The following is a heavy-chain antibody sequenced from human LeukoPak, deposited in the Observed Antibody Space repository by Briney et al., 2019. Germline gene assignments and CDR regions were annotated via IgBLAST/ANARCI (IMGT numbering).Heavy chain of an antibody. D-gene: IGHD1-14*01. CDR3: AVNLNY. J-gene: IGHJ4*02. V-gene: IGHV3-48*04. CDR2: ISPASDSI. Sequence: GGSLRLSCAASGFTFTDYNMNWVRQAPGRGLEWLSYISPASDSIYYADSVRGRFTISRDNAENSLYLRMNSLRVEDTAVYYCAVNLNYWGQGTLVTVSS. CDR1: GFTFTDYN.